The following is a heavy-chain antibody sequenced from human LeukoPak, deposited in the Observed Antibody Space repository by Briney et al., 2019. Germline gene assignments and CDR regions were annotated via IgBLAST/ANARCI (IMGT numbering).Heavy chain of an antibody. CDR1: GFTFDDYG. J-gene: IGHJ4*02. CDR2: INWNAGST. V-gene: IGHV3-20*04. D-gene: IGHD5-12*01. CDR3: ARDIYSGYDRRYFDY. Sequence: GGSLRLSCAASGFTFDDYGMSWVRQAPGKGLEWVSGINWNAGSTAYADSVKGRFTISRDNAKNSVYLQMNSLRAEDTALYYCARDIYSGYDRRYFDYWGQGTLVTVSS.